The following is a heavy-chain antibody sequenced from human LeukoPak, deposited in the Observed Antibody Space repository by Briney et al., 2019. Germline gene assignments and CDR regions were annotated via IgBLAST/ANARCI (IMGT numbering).Heavy chain of an antibody. V-gene: IGHV3-48*02. D-gene: IGHD5-24*01. J-gene: IGHJ4*02. CDR3: ARTWRDGYNY. CDR1: GFTFRDYG. Sequence: GGSLRLSCAASGFTFRDYGMNWVRQAPGKGLEWVSYIGTSTSNIYYADSVKGRFTISRDNAKNSLYLQMNSLGDEDTAVYYCARTWRDGYNYWGQGTLVTVSS. CDR2: IGTSTSNI.